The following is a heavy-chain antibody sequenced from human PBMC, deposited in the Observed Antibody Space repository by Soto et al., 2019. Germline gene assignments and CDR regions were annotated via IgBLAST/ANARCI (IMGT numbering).Heavy chain of an antibody. CDR1: GFTFHDFA. CDR3: AKDKGYNWNDVAAFDI. V-gene: IGHV3-9*01. D-gene: IGHD1-20*01. J-gene: IGHJ3*02. Sequence: VQLVASGGGLVQPGKSLRLSCAASGFTFHDFAMHWVRQAPGKGLEWVSGISWNSGSMGYADSVNGRVIISRDNAMNSLYLQMNSLRAEDTALYYCAKDKGYNWNDVAAFDIWGQGTMVTVSS. CDR2: ISWNSGSM.